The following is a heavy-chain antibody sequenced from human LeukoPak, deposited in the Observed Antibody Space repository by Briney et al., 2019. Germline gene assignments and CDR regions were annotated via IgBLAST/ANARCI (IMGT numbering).Heavy chain of an antibody. CDR1: RFSFSNHS. CDR2: ISYDGSNK. D-gene: IGHD1-1*01. J-gene: IGHJ4*02. CDR3: ARARLNLELDY. Sequence: GGSLRLSCAASRFSFSNHSMNWVRQAPGKGLEWVAVISYDGSNKYYADSVKGRFTISRDNSKNTLYLQMNSLRAEDTAVYYCARARLNLELDYWGQGTLVTVSS. V-gene: IGHV3-30*03.